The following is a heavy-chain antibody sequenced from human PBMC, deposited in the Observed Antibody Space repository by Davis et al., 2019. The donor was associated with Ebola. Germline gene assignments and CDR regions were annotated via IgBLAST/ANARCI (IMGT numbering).Heavy chain of an antibody. CDR1: GYSFTSYW. CDR2: IYPGDSDT. CDR3: ARLLGIRGGGDDGMDV. Sequence: GESLKISCKGSGYSFTSYWIGWVRQMPGKGLEWMGIIYPGDSDTRYSPSFQGQVTISADKSISTAYLQWSSLKASDTAMYYCARLLGIRGGGDDGMDVWGQGTTVTVSS. V-gene: IGHV5-51*01. D-gene: IGHD1-26*01. J-gene: IGHJ6*02.